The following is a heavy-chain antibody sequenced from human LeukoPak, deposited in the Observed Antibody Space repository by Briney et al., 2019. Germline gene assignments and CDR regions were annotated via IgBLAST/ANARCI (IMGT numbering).Heavy chain of an antibody. Sequence: SESLSLTCTVSVGSISSYYWSWVRHPPGRGLEGGGDIYYSGSTNYNPALKSQVTISVDTSKNPFALKLSSVTAGHTAVYYCARRSGGSPNCYYYYGMDVWGQGTTVTVSS. CDR1: VGSISSYY. CDR2: IYYSGST. D-gene: IGHD2-15*01. CDR3: ARRSGGSPNCYYYYGMDV. V-gene: IGHV4-59*08. J-gene: IGHJ6*02.